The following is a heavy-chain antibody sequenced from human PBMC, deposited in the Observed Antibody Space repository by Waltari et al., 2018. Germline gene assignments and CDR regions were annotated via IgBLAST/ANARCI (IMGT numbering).Heavy chain of an antibody. Sequence: QVQLVQSGAEVKKPGSSVKVSCKASGGTFSSYTISWVRQAPGQGLEWMGRIIPSLGIANYAQKFQGRVTITADKSTSTAYMELSSLRSEDTAVYYCARGGIAVVFDYWGQGTLVTVSS. CDR2: IIPSLGIA. CDR3: ARGGIAVVFDY. D-gene: IGHD6-19*01. CDR1: GGTFSSYT. J-gene: IGHJ4*02. V-gene: IGHV1-69*02.